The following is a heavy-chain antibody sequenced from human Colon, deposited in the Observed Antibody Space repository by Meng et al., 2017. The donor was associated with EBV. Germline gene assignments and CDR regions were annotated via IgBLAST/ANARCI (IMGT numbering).Heavy chain of an antibody. CDR1: GGSVSSGGYY. Sequence: QVQLQDSGRGLVKPSQXLSRTCPVSGGSVSSGGYYWTWNRQHPGKGLEWFGHIYYSGSTFSNPSLKRRVIISIDTSKNQFSLNLRSVTAADTAVYYCARVSSGWDYFDYWGQGTLVTVSS. CDR2: IYYSGST. CDR3: ARVSSGWDYFDY. J-gene: IGHJ4*02. V-gene: IGHV4-31*03. D-gene: IGHD6-19*01.